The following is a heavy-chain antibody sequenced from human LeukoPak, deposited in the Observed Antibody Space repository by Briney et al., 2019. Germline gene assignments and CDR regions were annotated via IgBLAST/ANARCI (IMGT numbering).Heavy chain of an antibody. CDR1: GFTFSSYG. Sequence: GGSLRLSCAASGFTFSSYGLHWVRQAPGKGLEWVAVIWYDGSNKYYADSVKGRFTISRDNSKNTLYLQMNSLRAEDTAVYYCARGRCGSTSCIPFDYWRQGTLVTVSS. CDR2: IWYDGSNK. D-gene: IGHD2-2*01. CDR3: ARGRCGSTSCIPFDY. V-gene: IGHV3-33*01. J-gene: IGHJ4*02.